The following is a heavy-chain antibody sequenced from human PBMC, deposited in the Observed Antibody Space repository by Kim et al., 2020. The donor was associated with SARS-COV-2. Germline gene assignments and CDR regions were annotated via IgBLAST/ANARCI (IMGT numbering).Heavy chain of an antibody. D-gene: IGHD3-16*01. CDR3: TTDKGDYDWVSLDY. V-gene: IGHV3-15*01. Sequence: GGSLRLSCAASGFTFSNAWMSWVRQAPGKGLEWVGRIKSKTDGGTTDYAAPVKGRFTISRDDSKNTLYLQMNSLKTEDTAVYYCTTDKGDYDWVSLDYWGQGTLVTVSS. CDR2: IKSKTDGGTT. J-gene: IGHJ4*02. CDR1: GFTFSNAW.